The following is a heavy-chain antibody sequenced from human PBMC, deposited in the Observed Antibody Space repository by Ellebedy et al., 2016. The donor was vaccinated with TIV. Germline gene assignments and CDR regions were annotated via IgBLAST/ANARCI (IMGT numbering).Heavy chain of an antibody. CDR1: GFTFSSYW. V-gene: IGHV3-7*01. D-gene: IGHD6-13*01. CDR2: IKQDGSEK. J-gene: IGHJ4*02. CDR3: ARDAPVSIAAAGLPPDY. Sequence: GESLKISXAASGFTFSSYWMSWVRQAPGKGLEWVANIKQDGSEKYYVDSVKGRFTISRDNAKNSLYLQMNSLRAEDTAVYYCARDAPVSIAAAGLPPDYWGQGTLVTVSS.